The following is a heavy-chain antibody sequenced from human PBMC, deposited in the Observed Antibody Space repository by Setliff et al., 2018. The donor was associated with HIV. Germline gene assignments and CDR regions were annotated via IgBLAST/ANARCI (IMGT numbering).Heavy chain of an antibody. CDR1: GYTFTSYA. V-gene: IGHV1-3*01. J-gene: IGHJ4*02. CDR2: INAGNGNT. CDR3: AKTIAAAATLPFDF. D-gene: IGHD6-13*01. Sequence: ASVKVSCKASGYTFTSYAMHWVRQAPGQRLEWMGWINAGNGNTKYSQKFQGRVTITRDTSASTAYMELSSLRSEDTALYYCAKTIAAAATLPFDFWGQGTLVTVSS.